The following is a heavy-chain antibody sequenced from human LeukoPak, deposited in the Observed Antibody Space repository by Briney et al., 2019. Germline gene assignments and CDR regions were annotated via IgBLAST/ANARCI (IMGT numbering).Heavy chain of an antibody. J-gene: IGHJ5*02. V-gene: IGHV4-38-2*02. CDR2: MYHSGNT. CDR3: ARERALTYYYDSSGYGGFDP. Sequence: PSETLSLTCTVSGYSISSPYYWGWIRQPPGKGLEWIGSMYHSGNTYYNPSLKSRVTISVDTSKNQFSLKLSSVTAADTAVYYCARERALTYYYDSSGYGGFDPWGQGTLVTVSS. D-gene: IGHD3-22*01. CDR1: GYSISSPYY.